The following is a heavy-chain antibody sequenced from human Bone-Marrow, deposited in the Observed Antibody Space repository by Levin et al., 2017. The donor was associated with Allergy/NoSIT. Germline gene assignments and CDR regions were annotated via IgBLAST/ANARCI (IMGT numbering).Heavy chain of an antibody. CDR1: ATSVRSDNYY. CDR2: VSSRGST. D-gene: IGHD1-1*01. CDR3: ARERTVPQTTRYYYYYGMDV. Sequence: SSETLSLTCTVSATSVRSDNYYWSWIRQPPGKGLEWIGYVSSRGSTYYNPSLTSRVTISVDTSKNQFSLKLSSVTAADTAVYYCARERTVPQTTRYYYYYGMDVWGQGTTVTVSS. V-gene: IGHV4-61*01. J-gene: IGHJ6*02.